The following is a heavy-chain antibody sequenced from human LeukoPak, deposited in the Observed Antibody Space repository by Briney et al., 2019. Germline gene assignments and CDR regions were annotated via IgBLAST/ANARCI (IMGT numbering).Heavy chain of an antibody. D-gene: IGHD3-22*01. Sequence: GGSLRLSRAASGFTFSSYAMSWVRQAPGKGLEWVSSITSSSSYIYYADSVKGRFTISRDNAKKSLYLQMNSLGAEDTAVYYCARGDSSDFWGQGTLVTVSS. CDR2: ITSSSSYI. J-gene: IGHJ4*02. V-gene: IGHV3-21*01. CDR3: ARGDSSDF. CDR1: GFTFSSYA.